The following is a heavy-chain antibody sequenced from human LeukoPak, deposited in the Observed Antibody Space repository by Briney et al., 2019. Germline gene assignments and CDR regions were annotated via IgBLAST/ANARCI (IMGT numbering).Heavy chain of an antibody. CDR1: GFTFSSYA. D-gene: IGHD5-12*01. CDR3: ARVGLYSGYDSGS. Sequence: GGSLRLSCATSGFTFSSYAMHWVRQAPGAGLEWVAVIWYEGINKYYADSVKGRFTISRDNSKNTVYLQMNSLRAEDTAVYYCARVGLYSGYDSGSWGQGTMVTVSS. V-gene: IGHV3-33*01. J-gene: IGHJ3*01. CDR2: IWYEGINK.